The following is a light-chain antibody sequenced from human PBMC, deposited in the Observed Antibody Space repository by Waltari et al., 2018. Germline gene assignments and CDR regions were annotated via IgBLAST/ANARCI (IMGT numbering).Light chain of an antibody. Sequence: QSALTQPRSVSGSPGPSVTISCPGTSSDVGGYNHVSWYQQHPGKSPKLMIYDVSKRPSGVPDRFSGSKSGNTASLTISGLQAEDEADYYCCSYAGSYTFVVFGGGTKLTVL. CDR2: DVS. J-gene: IGLJ2*01. CDR1: SSDVGGYNH. V-gene: IGLV2-11*01. CDR3: CSYAGSYTFVV.